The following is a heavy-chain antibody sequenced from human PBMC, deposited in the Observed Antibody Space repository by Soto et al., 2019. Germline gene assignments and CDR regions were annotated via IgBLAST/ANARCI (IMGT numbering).Heavy chain of an antibody. CDR1: GYTFTGYY. Sequence: ASVKVSLRASGYTFTGYYMHWVRQAPGQGLEWMGWITAFNGNTNYAQKLKGRVTMTTGRSTNPAYRAVRSQRSEGTAVYFCAAIPTSNTPYYYGMDVWGQGTTVTVSS. CDR2: ITAFNGNT. D-gene: IGHD2-2*02. J-gene: IGHJ6*02. V-gene: IGHV1-18*04. CDR3: AAIPTSNTPYYYGMDV.